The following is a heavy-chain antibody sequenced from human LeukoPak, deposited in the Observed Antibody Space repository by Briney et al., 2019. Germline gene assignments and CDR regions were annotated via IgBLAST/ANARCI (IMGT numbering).Heavy chain of an antibody. V-gene: IGHV1-46*01. CDR2: INPSGGST. CDR3: ARDPYDSRGPPTHTFDY. J-gene: IGHJ4*02. Sequence: ASVKVSCKASGYTFTSYYMHWVRQAPGQGLEWMGIINPSGGSTSYAQKFQGRVTMTRDMSTSTVYMELSSLRSEDTAVYYCARDPYDSRGPPTHTFDYWGQGTLVTVSS. D-gene: IGHD3-22*01. CDR1: GYTFTSYY.